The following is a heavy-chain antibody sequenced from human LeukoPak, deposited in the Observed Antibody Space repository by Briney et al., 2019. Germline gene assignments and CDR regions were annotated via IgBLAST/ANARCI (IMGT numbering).Heavy chain of an antibody. V-gene: IGHV3-74*01. CDR3: ASSAGGSGAGIDY. D-gene: IGHD6-19*01. Sequence: GGSLRLSCVGFTFSNYWMHWVRQAPGKGLVWVSRINRDASSITYADPVKGRFTISRDNAKNSLYLQMNSLRAEDTAVYYCASSAGGSGAGIDYWGQGTLVTVSS. J-gene: IGHJ4*02. CDR2: INRDASSI. CDR1: GFTFSNYW.